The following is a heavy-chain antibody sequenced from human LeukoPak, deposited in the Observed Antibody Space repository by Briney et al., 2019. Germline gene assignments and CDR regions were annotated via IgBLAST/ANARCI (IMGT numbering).Heavy chain of an antibody. Sequence: PGRSLRLSCAASGFTFSSYSMNWVRQAPGQGLDWVSSISSYNSYIYYADSVKGRFTISRDNSKNTLYLQMNSLRVEDTAVYYCAKGRRYNILSGYYVSEVDPWGQGTLVTVSS. J-gene: IGHJ5*02. CDR3: AKGRRYNILSGYYVSEVDP. V-gene: IGHV3-21*06. CDR1: GFTFSSYS. CDR2: ISSYNSYI. D-gene: IGHD3-9*01.